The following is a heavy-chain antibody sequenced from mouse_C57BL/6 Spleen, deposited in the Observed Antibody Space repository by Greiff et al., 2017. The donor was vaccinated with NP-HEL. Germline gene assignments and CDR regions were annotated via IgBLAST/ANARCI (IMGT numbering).Heavy chain of an antibody. J-gene: IGHJ1*03. CDR3: TRSYYYGTHWYFDV. V-gene: IGHV1-5*01. CDR2: IYPGNSDT. CDR1: GYTFTSYW. Sequence: EVQLQQSGTVLARPGASVKMSCKTSGYTFTSYWMHWVKQRPGQGLEWIGAIYPGNSDTSYNQKFKGKAKLTAVTSASTAYMELSSLTNENSAVYYWTRSYYYGTHWYFDVWGTGTTVTVSS. D-gene: IGHD1-1*01.